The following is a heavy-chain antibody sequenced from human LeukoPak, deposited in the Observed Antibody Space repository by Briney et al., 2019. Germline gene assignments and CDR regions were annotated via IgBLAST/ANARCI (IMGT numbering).Heavy chain of an antibody. J-gene: IGHJ4*02. CDR1: GFLFSRYW. CDR2: IKEDGSEK. V-gene: IGHV3-7*01. D-gene: IGHD1-14*01. CDR3: ARDSFETDIDY. Sequence: GGSLRLSCAASGFLFSRYWMSWVRQAPGKGLEWVANIKEDGSEKYYVESMKGRFTISRDNVKNSLYLQINSLRAGDTAVYYCARDSFETDIDYWGQGTLVTVSS.